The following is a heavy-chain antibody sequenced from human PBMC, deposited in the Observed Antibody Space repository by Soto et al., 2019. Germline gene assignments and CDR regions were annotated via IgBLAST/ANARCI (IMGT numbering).Heavy chain of an antibody. CDR1: GVTFSDYW. D-gene: IGHD2-15*01. CDR3: ARPYCGGGVCFSPPDY. V-gene: IGHV3-7*05. Sequence: GGSLRLSCVVSGVTFSDYWMTWVRQAPGKGLQWVANIKQDETEKYYADSVKGRFTVSRDNAKNTLYLQMNSLTVDDTAVYYCARPYCGGGVCFSPPDYWGRGTLVTVSS. CDR2: IKQDETEK. J-gene: IGHJ4*02.